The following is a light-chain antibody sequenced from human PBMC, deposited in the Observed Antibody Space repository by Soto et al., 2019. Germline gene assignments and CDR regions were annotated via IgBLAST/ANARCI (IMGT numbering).Light chain of an antibody. V-gene: IGKV1-39*01. J-gene: IGKJ3*01. Sequence: DIQMTRAPSSLSASVGDRVTITCQASQHISNYVNWYQQKSGKAPNFLIYTASSLQSGVPSRFSGSGSGTEFTLSINSLQPEDFATYYCQQIYSTPFTFGPGTKVDIK. CDR1: QHISNY. CDR3: QQIYSTPFT. CDR2: TAS.